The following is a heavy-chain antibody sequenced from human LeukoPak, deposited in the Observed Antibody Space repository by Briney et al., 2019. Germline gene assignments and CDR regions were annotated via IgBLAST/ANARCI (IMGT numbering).Heavy chain of an antibody. CDR3: ARDKSYYDDSGDYPKDGFDY. Sequence: GGSLRLSCAASGFIFSDHYMDWVRQAPGKGLEWVSYISGSGSSIYYADSVKGRFTISRDNAKNSLYLQMNSLRVEDTAVYYCARDKSYYDDSGDYPKDGFDYWGQGTLVTVSS. J-gene: IGHJ4*02. CDR1: GFIFSDHY. CDR2: ISGSGSSI. V-gene: IGHV3-11*01. D-gene: IGHD3-22*01.